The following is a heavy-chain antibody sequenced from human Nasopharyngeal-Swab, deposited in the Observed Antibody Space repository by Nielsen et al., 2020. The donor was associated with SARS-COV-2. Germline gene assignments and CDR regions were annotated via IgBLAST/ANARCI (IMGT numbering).Heavy chain of an antibody. CDR1: GYTFTGYY. Sequence: ASVKVSCKASGYTFTGYYMHWVRQAPGQGLEWMGRINPNSGGTNYAQKFQGRVTMTRDTSISTAYMELSRLRSDDTAVYYCARDRSGIQLWYQARDGMDVWGQGTTVTVSS. D-gene: IGHD5-18*01. J-gene: IGHJ6*02. V-gene: IGHV1-2*06. CDR2: INPNSGGT. CDR3: ARDRSGIQLWYQARDGMDV.